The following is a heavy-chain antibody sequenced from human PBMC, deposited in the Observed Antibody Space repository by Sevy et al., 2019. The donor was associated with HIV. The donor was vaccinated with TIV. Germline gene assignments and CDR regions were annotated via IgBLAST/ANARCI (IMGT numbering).Heavy chain of an antibody. Sequence: ASVKVSCKASGGTFSSYAFSWVRQAPGQGLEWMGGIIPMFGTTNYAQKFQGRVTITADESTSTAYMELSSLRSEDTAFYYCAGESRDGNYFDYWGQGTLVTVSS. CDR1: GGTFSSYA. V-gene: IGHV1-69*13. J-gene: IGHJ4*02. CDR3: AGESRDGNYFDY. D-gene: IGHD1-1*01. CDR2: IIPMFGTT.